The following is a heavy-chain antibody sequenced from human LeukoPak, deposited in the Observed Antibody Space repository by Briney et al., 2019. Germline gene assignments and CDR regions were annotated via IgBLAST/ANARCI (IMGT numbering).Heavy chain of an antibody. J-gene: IGHJ4*02. CDR2: ISSSGSTI. CDR1: GFTFSSYE. Sequence: GGSLRLSCAASGFTFSSYEMNWVRQAPGKGLEWVSYISSSGSTIYYADSVKGRFTISRDNSKNTLYLQMNSLRAEDTAVYYCAKLHAEFFDYWGQGTLVTVSS. V-gene: IGHV3-48*03. CDR3: AKLHAEFFDY. D-gene: IGHD2-21*01.